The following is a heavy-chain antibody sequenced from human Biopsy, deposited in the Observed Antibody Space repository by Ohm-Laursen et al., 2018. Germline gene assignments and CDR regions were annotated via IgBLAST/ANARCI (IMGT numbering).Heavy chain of an antibody. Sequence: SLRLSCSATGFNLGDYAMHWARQVPGKGLEWVSGIKWNSGKIDYADSVKGRFTISRDNAKNSLYPHMNSLRTEDSAFYYCARDTGTMVRGVLYQWGQGTQVTVSS. CDR1: GFNLGDYA. D-gene: IGHD3-10*01. V-gene: IGHV3-9*01. CDR2: IKWNSGKI. J-gene: IGHJ4*02. CDR3: ARDTGTMVRGVLYQ.